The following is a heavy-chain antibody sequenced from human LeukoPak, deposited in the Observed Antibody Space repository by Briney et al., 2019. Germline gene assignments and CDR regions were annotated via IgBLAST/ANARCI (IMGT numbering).Heavy chain of an antibody. CDR1: GGSISSSSYY. CDR2: TYYSGST. J-gene: IGHJ4*02. V-gene: IGHV4-39*07. Sequence: SETLSLTCTVSGGSISSSSYYWGWIRQPPGKGLEWIGSTYYSGSTYYNPSLKSRVTISVDTSKNQFSLKLSSVTAADTAVYYCARDYRGHIDYWGQGTLVTVSS. D-gene: IGHD3-10*01. CDR3: ARDYRGHIDY.